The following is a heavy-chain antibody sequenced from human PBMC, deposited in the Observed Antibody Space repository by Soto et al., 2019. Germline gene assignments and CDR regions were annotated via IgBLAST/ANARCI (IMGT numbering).Heavy chain of an antibody. CDR1: GGTFSSYA. CDR2: IIPIFGTA. J-gene: IGHJ5*02. V-gene: IGHV1-69*13. CDR3: ARALGYCSSTSCRKLDP. Sequence: GASVKVSCKASGGTFSSYAISWVRQAPGQGLEWMGGIIPIFGTANYAQKFQGRVTITADESTSTAYMELSSLRSEDTAVYYCARALGYCSSTSCRKLDPWGQGTLVTVSS. D-gene: IGHD2-2*01.